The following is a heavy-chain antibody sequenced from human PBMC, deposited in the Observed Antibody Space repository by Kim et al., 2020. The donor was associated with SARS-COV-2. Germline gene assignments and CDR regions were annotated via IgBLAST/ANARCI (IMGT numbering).Heavy chain of an antibody. CDR1: GGTFSSYA. Sequence: SVKVSCKASGGTFSSYAISWVRQAPGQGLEWMGGIIPIFGTANYAQKFQGRVTITADESTSTAYMELSSLRSEDTAVYYCARGAPAYYDFWSGSGGGAFDIWGQGTMVTVSS. V-gene: IGHV1-69*13. D-gene: IGHD3-3*01. CDR3: ARGAPAYYDFWSGSGGGAFDI. CDR2: IIPIFGTA. J-gene: IGHJ3*02.